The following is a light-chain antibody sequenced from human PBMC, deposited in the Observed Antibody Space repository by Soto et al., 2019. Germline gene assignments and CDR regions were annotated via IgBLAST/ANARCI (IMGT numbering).Light chain of an antibody. V-gene: IGKV2-28*01. CDR3: MQPLENFRT. Sequence: IVMTQSPLSLSVTPGEAASISCMSSARLLHKNGYNYVDWYMQKPGQSPQLLIYLGSNRASGVPDRFSGSGSDTYFTLEISRVEADDVGVYYCMQPLENFRTFGPGTKVEIK. CDR2: LGS. CDR1: ARLLHKNGYNY. J-gene: IGKJ1*01.